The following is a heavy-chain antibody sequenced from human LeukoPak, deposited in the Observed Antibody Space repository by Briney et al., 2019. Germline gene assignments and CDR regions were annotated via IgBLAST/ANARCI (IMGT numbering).Heavy chain of an antibody. CDR2: IYHSGST. CDR3: ARGLAAAGTDY. V-gene: IGHV4-4*02. J-gene: IGHJ4*02. CDR1: GGSISSGNW. D-gene: IGHD6-13*01. Sequence: SETLSLTCAVSGGSISSGNWWTWVRQPPGKALEWIGQIYHSGSTNYNPSLKSRVTISVEKSKDQFSLNLTSVTAADTAVYYCARGLAAAGTDYWGQGTLVTVSS.